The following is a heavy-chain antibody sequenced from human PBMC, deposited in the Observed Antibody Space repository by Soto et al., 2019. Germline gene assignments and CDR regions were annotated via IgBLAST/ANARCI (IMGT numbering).Heavy chain of an antibody. V-gene: IGHV3-9*01. J-gene: IGHJ6*03. CDR3: AKDKLSGYDFYYYMDV. CDR1: GFTFDDYA. Sequence: DVQLVESGGGLVQPGRSLRLSCAASGFTFDDYAMHWVRQAPGKGLEWVSGISWNSGSIGYADSVKGRFTISRANAKNSLYLQINSLRAEDTALYYCAKDKLSGYDFYYYMDVWGKGTTVTVSS. CDR2: ISWNSGSI. D-gene: IGHD5-12*01.